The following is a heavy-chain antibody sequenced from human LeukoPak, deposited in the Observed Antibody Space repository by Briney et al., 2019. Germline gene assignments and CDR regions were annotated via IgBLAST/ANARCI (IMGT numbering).Heavy chain of an antibody. CDR1: GGSISSYY. J-gene: IGHJ4*02. CDR2: IYYSGST. D-gene: IGHD5-24*01. CDR3: ARDVDGYNALDY. V-gene: IGHV4-59*01. Sequence: SETLSLTCTVSGGSISSYYWSWIRQPPGKGLEWIGYIYYSGSTNYNPSLKSRVTISVDTSKNQFSLKPGSVTAADTAVYYCARDVDGYNALDYWGQGTLVTVSS.